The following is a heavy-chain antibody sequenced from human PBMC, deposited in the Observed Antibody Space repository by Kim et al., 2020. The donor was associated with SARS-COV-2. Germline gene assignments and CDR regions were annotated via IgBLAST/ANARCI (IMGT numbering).Heavy chain of an antibody. CDR2: ISYDGSNK. J-gene: IGHJ2*01. Sequence: GGSLRLSCAASGFTFSSYGMHWVRQAPGKGLEWVAVISYDGSNKYYADSVKGRFTISRDNSKNTLYLQMNSLRAEDTAVYYCARAYYFDLWGRGTLVTFS. CDR3: ARAYYFDL. CDR1: GFTFSSYG. V-gene: IGHV3-33*05.